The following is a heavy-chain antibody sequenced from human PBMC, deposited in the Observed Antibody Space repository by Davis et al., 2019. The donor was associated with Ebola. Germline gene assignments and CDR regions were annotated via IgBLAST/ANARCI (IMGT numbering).Heavy chain of an antibody. J-gene: IGHJ4*01. D-gene: IGHD2-2*02. CDR3: ARVDSVTYTSLDY. Sequence: ASVKVSCKASGHTFTSYYIHWVRQAPGQGLEWMGMINTSGGSTKYAQKFQGRVTMTRETSTSTVYMALQRLRSDDTAVYYCARVDSVTYTSLDYWGQGTLVTVSS. CDR2: INTSGGST. CDR1: GHTFTSYY. V-gene: IGHV1-46*01.